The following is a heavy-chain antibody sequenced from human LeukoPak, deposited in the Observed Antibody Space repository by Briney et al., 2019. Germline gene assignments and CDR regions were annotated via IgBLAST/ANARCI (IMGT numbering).Heavy chain of an antibody. J-gene: IGHJ6*02. V-gene: IGHV4-59*01. CDR1: GGSISSYY. CDR3: ARQAAAGTGYYYYGMDV. Sequence: SETLSLTCTVSGGSISSYYWSWIRQPPGKGLEWIGYIYYSRSTNYNPSLKSRVTISVDTSKNQFSLKLSSVTAADTAVYYCARQAAAGTGYYYYGMDVWGQGTTVTVSS. D-gene: IGHD6-13*01. CDR2: IYYSRST.